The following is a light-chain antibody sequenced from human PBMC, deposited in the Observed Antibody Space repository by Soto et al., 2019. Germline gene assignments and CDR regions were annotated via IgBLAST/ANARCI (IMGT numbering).Light chain of an antibody. V-gene: IGKV3-20*01. Sequence: EIVLTQSPGTLSLSSGERATLSCKTSQSVDNSYLAWYQHKHGPPPRLLIYGASGRATGIPDRFRASGSGTDFTLTITRLEPEDFAVYYCQQYDTSPWTFGPGTKVEIK. J-gene: IGKJ1*01. CDR3: QQYDTSPWT. CDR2: GAS. CDR1: QSVDNSY.